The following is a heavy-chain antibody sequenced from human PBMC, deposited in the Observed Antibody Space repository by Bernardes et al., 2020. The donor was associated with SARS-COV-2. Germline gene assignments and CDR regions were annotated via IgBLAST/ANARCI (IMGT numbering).Heavy chain of an antibody. CDR1: GFVLSRYS. CDR3: AKDKVSYASDEFDI. CDR2: ISAGSEAT. D-gene: IGHD2-2*01. J-gene: IGHJ3*02. Sequence: GSLRLSCAASGFVLSRYSMNWVRQAPGKGLEWVSIISAGSEATYYADSVKGRFTISRDNSQNTVYLQMNSLRAEDTAKYFCAKDKVSYASDEFDIWGQGTVVTVSS. V-gene: IGHV3-23*01.